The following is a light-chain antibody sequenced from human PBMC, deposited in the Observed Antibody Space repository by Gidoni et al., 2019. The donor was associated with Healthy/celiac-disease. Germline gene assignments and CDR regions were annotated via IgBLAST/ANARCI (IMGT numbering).Light chain of an antibody. V-gene: IGKV1-33*01. CDR2: DAS. J-gene: IGKJ5*01. CDR3: QQYDNRPAIT. CDR1: QDISNY. Sequence: DIQMTQSLSSLSASVGDRVTITCQASQDISNYLNWYQQKPGKAPKLLIYDASNLETGVPSRFSGSGSGTDFTFTISSLQPEDIATYYCQQYDNRPAITFGQGTQLEIK.